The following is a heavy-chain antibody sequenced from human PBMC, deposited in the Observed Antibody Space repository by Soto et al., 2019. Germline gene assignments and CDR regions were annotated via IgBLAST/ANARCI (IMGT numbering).Heavy chain of an antibody. Sequence: PSETLSLTCTVSGGSVNGGSYYWSWIRQPPGKGLEWIGYIYYGGGTDYNPSLKSRLTISVDTSKNQFSLKLSSVTAADTAVYYCARDRGSDIVNWGQGTLVTVSS. CDR1: GGSVNGGSYY. D-gene: IGHD1-26*01. CDR2: IYYGGGT. V-gene: IGHV4-61*01. J-gene: IGHJ4*02. CDR3: ARDRGSDIVN.